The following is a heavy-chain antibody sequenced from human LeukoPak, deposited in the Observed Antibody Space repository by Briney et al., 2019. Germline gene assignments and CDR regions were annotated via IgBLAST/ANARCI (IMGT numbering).Heavy chain of an antibody. CDR3: AREGLAYCGGDCSAGWFDP. V-gene: IGHV3-30*03. D-gene: IGHD2-21*02. J-gene: IGHJ5*02. CDR1: GFTFSSYG. CDR2: ISYDGSNK. Sequence: GGSLRLSCAASGFTFSSYGMHWVRQAPGKGLEWVAVISYDGSNKYYADSVKGRFTISRDNSKNTLYLQMNSLRAEDTAVYYCAREGLAYCGGDCSAGWFDPWGQGTLVTVSS.